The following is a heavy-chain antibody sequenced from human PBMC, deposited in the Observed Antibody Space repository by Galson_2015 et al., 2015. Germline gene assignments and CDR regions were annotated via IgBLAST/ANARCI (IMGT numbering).Heavy chain of an antibody. J-gene: IGHJ4*02. Sequence: SVKVSCKASGYIFTSYAMHWVRQAPGQRLEWMGWINAGNGNTKYSQRFRGRVTITRDTSASTAYMELSSLRSEDTAVYYCARDGVGATRGFDYWGQGTLVTVSS. CDR2: INAGNGNT. V-gene: IGHV1-3*01. CDR1: GYIFTSYA. D-gene: IGHD1-26*01. CDR3: ARDGVGATRGFDY.